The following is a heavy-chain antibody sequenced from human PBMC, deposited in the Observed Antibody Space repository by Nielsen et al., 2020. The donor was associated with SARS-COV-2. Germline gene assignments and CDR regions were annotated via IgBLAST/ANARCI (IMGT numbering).Heavy chain of an antibody. CDR2: IRSKAYGGTT. CDR3: TREAGDYVIAEVDY. J-gene: IGHJ4*02. D-gene: IGHD4-17*01. CDR1: GFTFSDYY. V-gene: IGHV3-49*03. Sequence: GESLKISCAASGFTFSDYYMSWIRQAPGKGLEWVGFIRSKAYGGTTEYAASVKGRFTISRDDSKSIAYLQMNSLKTEDTAVYYCTREAGDYVIAEVDYWGQGTLVTVSS.